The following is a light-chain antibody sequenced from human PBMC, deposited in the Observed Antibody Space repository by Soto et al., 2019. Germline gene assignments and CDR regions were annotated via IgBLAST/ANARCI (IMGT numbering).Light chain of an antibody. V-gene: IGKV1-5*03. CDR3: QQYKSYST. J-gene: IGKJ1*01. CDR1: QSISSW. CDR2: KAS. Sequence: DIQMTQSPSTLSASVGDRVTITCRASQSISSWLAWYQQKPGKAPKLLIYKASTLKSGVPLRFSGSGSGTEFTLTISSLQPDDFATYYCQQYKSYSTFGQGTKVEIK.